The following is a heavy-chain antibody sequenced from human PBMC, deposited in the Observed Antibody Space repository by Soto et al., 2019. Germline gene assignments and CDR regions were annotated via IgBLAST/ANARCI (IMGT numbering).Heavy chain of an antibody. CDR1: GGSFSGYY. CDR3: ARGITIFGVVSWFGP. Sequence: PSETLSLTCAVYGGSFSGYYWSWIRQPPGKGLEWIGEINHSGSTNYNPSLKSRVTISVDTSKNQFSLKLSSVTAADTAVYYCARGITIFGVVSWFGPWGQGTLVTVSP. D-gene: IGHD3-3*01. CDR2: INHSGST. V-gene: IGHV4-34*01. J-gene: IGHJ5*02.